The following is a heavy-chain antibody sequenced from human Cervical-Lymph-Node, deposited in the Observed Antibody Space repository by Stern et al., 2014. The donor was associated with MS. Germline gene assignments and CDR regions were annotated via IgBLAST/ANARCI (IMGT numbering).Heavy chain of an antibody. CDR2: IIPIFGVT. CDR3: ARDGSYEDYRDHATSVLDH. D-gene: IGHD4-11*01. Sequence: QVQLVQSGAEVKKPGSSVTVSCKASGGTFNNYAINWVRQAPGQGLEWMGGIIPIFGVTHYAQKFQGRVTFKADKSMVTAYMELSSLRSDDTAIYFCARDGSYEDYRDHATSVLDHWGQGTLVTVSS. J-gene: IGHJ4*02. V-gene: IGHV1-69*17. CDR1: GGTFNNYA.